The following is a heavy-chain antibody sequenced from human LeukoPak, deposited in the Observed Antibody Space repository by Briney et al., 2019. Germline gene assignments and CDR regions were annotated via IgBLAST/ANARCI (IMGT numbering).Heavy chain of an antibody. D-gene: IGHD2-2*01. V-gene: IGHV3-30*02. CDR3: ATMTRYQLPSNFDY. J-gene: IGHJ4*02. Sequence: PGGSLRLSCAASGFTFSSYGMHWVRQAPGKGLEWVAVIWYDGSNKYYADSVKGRFTISRDNSKNTLYLQMNSLRAEDTAVYYCATMTRYQLPSNFDYWGQGTLVTVSS. CDR1: GFTFSSYG. CDR2: IWYDGSNK.